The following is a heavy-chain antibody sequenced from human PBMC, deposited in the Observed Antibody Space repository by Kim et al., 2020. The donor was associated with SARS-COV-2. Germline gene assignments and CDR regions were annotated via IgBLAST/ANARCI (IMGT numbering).Heavy chain of an antibody. CDR1: GFTFSDYV. V-gene: IGHV3-64*02. D-gene: IGHD2-21*02. Sequence: GGSLRLSCAASGFTFSDYVMNWVRQAPGRGLEYVSTISSSGGRTFYADSVKGRFTVSRDNSKSTLYLQMGSLTTEDMAVYYCTRDTCRGDDCYRYFEHWGQGTLVTVSS. CDR2: ISSSGGRT. J-gene: IGHJ1*01. CDR3: TRDTCRGDDCYRYFEH.